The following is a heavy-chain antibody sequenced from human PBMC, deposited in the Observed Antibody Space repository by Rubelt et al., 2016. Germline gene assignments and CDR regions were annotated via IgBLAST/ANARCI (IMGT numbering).Heavy chain of an antibody. CDR2: IYYSGST. CDR3: ARLQCELSTIDF. J-gene: IGHJ4*02. D-gene: IGHD5-24*01. CDR1: GGSISSSSYY. V-gene: IGHV4-39*07. Sequence: QLQLQESGPGLVKPSETLSLTCTVSGGSISSSSYYWGWIRQPPGKGLEWIGYIYYSGSTYYNPSLKSRITLSVDTSKNHFSRNVSTVTAADTAVYYLARLQCELSTIDFWGQGTLVTVSS.